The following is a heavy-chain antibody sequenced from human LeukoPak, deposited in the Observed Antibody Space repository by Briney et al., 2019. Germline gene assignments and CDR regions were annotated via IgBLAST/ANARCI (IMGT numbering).Heavy chain of an antibody. CDR1: GGSLCSYY. Sequence: SETLSLTCTVSGGSLCSYYWSWIRQPPGKGLEWIGYIYYSGSTKYNPSLKSRLTISVDSSKHQFSLKLSSVTAADTAVYYCARGPWGCAFDIWGQGTMVTVSS. J-gene: IGHJ3*02. V-gene: IGHV4-59*12. CDR3: ARGPWGCAFDI. D-gene: IGHD7-27*01. CDR2: IYYSGST.